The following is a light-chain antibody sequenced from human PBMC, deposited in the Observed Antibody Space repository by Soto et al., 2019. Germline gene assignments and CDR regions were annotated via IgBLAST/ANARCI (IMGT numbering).Light chain of an antibody. CDR1: QGINRF. CDR2: AAS. V-gene: IGKV1-9*01. J-gene: IGKJ5*01. Sequence: DIVVTHSPSFLSESVGDRVTITCRASQGINRFLAWYQQKPGKAPKLLIYAASTLQSGVPSRFSGSGSGTEFTLTLSSLQPEDFATYYCQQLKSNLITFGHGTRLAIK. CDR3: QQLKSNLIT.